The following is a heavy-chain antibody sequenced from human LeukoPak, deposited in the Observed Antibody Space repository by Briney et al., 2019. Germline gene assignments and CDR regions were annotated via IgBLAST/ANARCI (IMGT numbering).Heavy chain of an antibody. V-gene: IGHV5-10-1*01. CDR3: ASRGGSGSYYRDY. CDR1: GYSFTSYR. CDR2: IDPSDSYT. Sequence: GESLKISCKGSGYSFTSYRISWVRQMPGKGLEWMGRIDPSDSYTNYSPSFQGHVTISADKSISTAYLQWSSLKASDTAMYYCASRGGSGSYYRDYWGQGTLVTVSS. J-gene: IGHJ4*02. D-gene: IGHD3-10*01.